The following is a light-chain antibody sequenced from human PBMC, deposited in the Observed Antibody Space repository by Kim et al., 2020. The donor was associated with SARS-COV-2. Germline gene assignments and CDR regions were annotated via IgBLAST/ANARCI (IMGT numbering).Light chain of an antibody. Sequence: QSALTQPASASGSPGQSITISCTGTSSDVGAYNYVSWYQQHPGKAPKVMIYDVTKRPSGVSDRLSGSKSGNTASLTISGLQAEDEADYYCSSYTTSSTWVFGGGTKVTVL. CDR3: SSYTTSSTWV. J-gene: IGLJ3*02. CDR1: SSDVGAYNY. V-gene: IGLV2-14*01. CDR2: DVT.